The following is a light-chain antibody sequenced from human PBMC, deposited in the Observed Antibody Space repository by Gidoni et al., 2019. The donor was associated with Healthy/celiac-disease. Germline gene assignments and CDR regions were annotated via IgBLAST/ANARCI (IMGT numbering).Light chain of an antibody. V-gene: IGKV4-1*01. CDR1: QSVLYSSNNNNY. CDR2: WAY. CDR3: QQYYSTSYT. J-gene: IGKJ2*01. Sequence: DIVLTSSQASLALSLAESATITCKSSQSVLYSSNNNNYLAWYQQKPGQPPKLLIYWAYTRESGGPDRFSGSGSGTDFTPTISSLKAEDVAVYYCQQYYSTSYTFGQGTKLEIK.